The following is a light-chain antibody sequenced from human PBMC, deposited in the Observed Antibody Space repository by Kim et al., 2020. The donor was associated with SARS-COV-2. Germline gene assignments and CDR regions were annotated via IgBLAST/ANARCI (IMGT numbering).Light chain of an antibody. CDR2: DPS. V-gene: IGLV7-46*01. Sequence: PGGAVTLTSGSSTVPVTSNHYPYWFHQRPGQAPRTLITDPSNKPSWTPARFSGSLLGDKAALTLSGAQPEDEAEYYCLLSYSGAWVFGGGTKLTFL. CDR1: TVPVTSNHY. CDR3: LLSYSGAWV. J-gene: IGLJ3*02.